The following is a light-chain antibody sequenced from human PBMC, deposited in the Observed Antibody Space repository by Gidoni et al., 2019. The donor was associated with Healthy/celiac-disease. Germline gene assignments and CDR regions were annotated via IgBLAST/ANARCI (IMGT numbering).Light chain of an antibody. J-gene: IGKJ3*01. CDR3: QQSYRTLCT. CDR1: QSISSY. V-gene: IGKV1-39*01. CDR2: AAA. Sequence: DCQRTLSPSSLSASVGDSVTITCRASQSISSYLNWYQPKPGKAPKLLIYAAASLQSGVPSRFSGSGSGTDFTLTISRLQPEDFATYYCQQSYRTLCTFGPXTKVDIK.